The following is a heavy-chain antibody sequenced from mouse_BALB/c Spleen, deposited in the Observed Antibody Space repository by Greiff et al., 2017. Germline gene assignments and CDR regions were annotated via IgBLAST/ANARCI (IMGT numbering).Heavy chain of an antibody. CDR2: INPSTGYT. J-gene: IGHJ4*01. V-gene: IGHV1-7*01. CDR3: ARAHEDAMDY. CDR1: GYTFTSYW. Sequence: VQLQQSGAELAKPGASVKMSCKASGYTFTSYWMHWVKQRPGQGLEWIGYINPSTGYTEYNQKFKDKATLTADKSSSTAYRQLSSLTSEDSAVYYCARAHEDAMDYWGQGTSVTVSS.